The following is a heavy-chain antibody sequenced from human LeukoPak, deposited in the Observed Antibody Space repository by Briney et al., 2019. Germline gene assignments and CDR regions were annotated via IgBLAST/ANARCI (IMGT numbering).Heavy chain of an antibody. Sequence: QPGGSLRLSCAASGFTFSSYWMTWVRQAPGKGLEWAANIKQDGSERNYVDSVKGRFTISRDNAKNSLYLQMNTLRDEDTAVYYCATGAGCGYWGQGTLVTVSS. CDR2: IKQDGSER. CDR1: GFTFSSYW. CDR3: ATGAGCGY. J-gene: IGHJ4*02. D-gene: IGHD6-19*01. V-gene: IGHV3-7*03.